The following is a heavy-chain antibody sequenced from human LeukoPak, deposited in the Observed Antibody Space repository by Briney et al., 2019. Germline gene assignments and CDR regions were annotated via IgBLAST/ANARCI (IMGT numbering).Heavy chain of an antibody. V-gene: IGHV3-23*01. CDR2: TAGSGISK. D-gene: IGHD3-22*01. CDR3: ARLPTFYYDSSGYHYDY. CDR1: GFTFNNYA. Sequence: TGGSLRLSCVASGFTFNNYAMSWVRQAPGRGLEWASSTAGSGISKDYADSVKGRFTLSKDKSKNTLYLQMDNLRAEDTGVYFCARLPTFYYDSSGYHYDYWGQGTLVTVSS. J-gene: IGHJ4*02.